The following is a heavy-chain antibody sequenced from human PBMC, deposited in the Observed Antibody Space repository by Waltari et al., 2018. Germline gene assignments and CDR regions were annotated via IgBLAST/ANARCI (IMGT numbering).Heavy chain of an antibody. D-gene: IGHD2-21*01. CDR1: GYTFTDYY. CDR3: ATVRVVVDYYMDV. J-gene: IGHJ6*03. V-gene: IGHV1-69-2*01. CDR2: VDPEDGEK. Sequence: EVQLVQSGAEVKKPGATVKISCKPSGYTFTDYYMPWVQQAPGKGLEWMGRVDPEDGEKIYAGKCQGRVTITADTSTDTAYMELSSLRSEDTAVYYCATVRVVVDYYMDVGGKGTTVTVSS.